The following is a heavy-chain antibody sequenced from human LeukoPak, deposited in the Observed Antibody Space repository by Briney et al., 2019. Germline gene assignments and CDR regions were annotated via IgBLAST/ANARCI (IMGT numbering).Heavy chain of an antibody. J-gene: IGHJ4*02. CDR2: IKEDGTEK. D-gene: IGHD3-16*01. V-gene: IGHV3-7*01. CDR3: VRESRPGGAMGLYHNFDY. Sequence: GSLRLSCAGSGFIVSSNYMSWVRQAPGKGLEWVANIKEDGTEKHLVDSVKGRFTISRDNTKNLLYLQMNSLRGDDTATYYCVRESRPGGAMGLYHNFDYWGQGTLVAVSS. CDR1: GFIVSSNY.